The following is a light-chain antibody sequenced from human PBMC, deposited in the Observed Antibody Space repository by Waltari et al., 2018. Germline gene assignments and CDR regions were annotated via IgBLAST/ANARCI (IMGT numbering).Light chain of an antibody. J-gene: IGKJ4*01. Sequence: HLTQSPPFLSASVGDRVTLTCRASQGINNHLAWYQQKPGKAPKLLIYRASTLHSGVPSRFSGSGSGTEFTLRISSLQPEDFATYYCQQFNTYPPLTFGGGTKVEIK. CDR1: QGINNH. CDR2: RAS. V-gene: IGKV1-9*01. CDR3: QQFNTYPPLT.